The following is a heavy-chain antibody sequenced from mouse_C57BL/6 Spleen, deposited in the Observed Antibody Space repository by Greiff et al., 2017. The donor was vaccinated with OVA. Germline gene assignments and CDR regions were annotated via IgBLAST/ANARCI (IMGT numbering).Heavy chain of an antibody. J-gene: IGHJ1*03. Sequence: VQLQQSGAELVKPGASVKISCKASGYAFSSYWMNWVKQRPGKGLEWIGQIYPGDGDTNYNGKFKGKATLTADKYSSTAYMQLSSLTSEDAAVYFCARRGVVGRYFDVWGTGTTVTVSS. CDR1: GYAFSSYW. V-gene: IGHV1-80*01. CDR3: ARRGVVGRYFDV. CDR2: IYPGDGDT. D-gene: IGHD1-1*01.